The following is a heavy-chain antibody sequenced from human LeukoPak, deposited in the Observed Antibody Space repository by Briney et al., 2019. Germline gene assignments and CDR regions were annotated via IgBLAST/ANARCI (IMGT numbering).Heavy chain of an antibody. Sequence: KPGGSLRLSCVASGFTFSTYSMNWVRQAPGKGLEWVSSISSSSRHRYYADSVKGRFTISRDDAKNSVYLQMNGLRAEGTAVYYCVRDFNTVTTAYLQHWGQGTLVTVSS. CDR1: GFTFSTYS. CDR3: VRDFNTVTTAYLQH. V-gene: IGHV3-21*01. D-gene: IGHD4-17*01. J-gene: IGHJ1*01. CDR2: ISSSSRHR.